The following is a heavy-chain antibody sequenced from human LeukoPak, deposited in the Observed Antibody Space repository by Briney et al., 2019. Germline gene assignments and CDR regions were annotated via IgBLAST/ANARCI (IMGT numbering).Heavy chain of an antibody. Sequence: PGGSLRLSCAASGFTFSSHSMNWVRQAPGKGLEWVSYISTSSSTIYYADSVKGRFTISRDNSKNTLYLQMNSLRAEDTAVYYCAKSSGKIAARPVDYWGQGTLVTVSS. D-gene: IGHD6-6*01. CDR3: AKSSGKIAARPVDY. CDR1: GFTFSSHS. J-gene: IGHJ4*02. CDR2: ISTSSSTI. V-gene: IGHV3-48*01.